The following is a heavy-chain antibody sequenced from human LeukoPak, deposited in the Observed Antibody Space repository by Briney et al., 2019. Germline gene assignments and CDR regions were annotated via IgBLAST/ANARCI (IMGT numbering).Heavy chain of an antibody. V-gene: IGHV3-30-3*01. Sequence: GGSLRLSCAASGFTFSSYAMHWVRQAPGKGLEWVAVISYDGSNKYYADSVKGRFTISRDNSKNTLYLQMNSLRAEDTAVYYCARDSSYCSGGSCYSGSAFDLWGQGTMVTVSS. CDR3: ARDSSYCSGGSCYSGSAFDL. CDR1: GFTFSSYA. D-gene: IGHD2-15*01. J-gene: IGHJ3*01. CDR2: ISYDGSNK.